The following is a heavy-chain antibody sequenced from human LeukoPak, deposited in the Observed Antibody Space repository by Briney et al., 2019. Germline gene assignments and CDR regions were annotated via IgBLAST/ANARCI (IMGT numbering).Heavy chain of an antibody. D-gene: IGHD3-3*01. V-gene: IGHV3-21*01. CDR3: ARDPNTYYDFWSGYYDGWFDP. Sequence: GGSLRLSCAASGFTFSSYSMNWVRQAPGKGLEWGSSISSSSSYIYYADSVKGRFTISRDNAKNSLYLQMNSLRAEDTALYYCARDPNTYYDFWSGYYDGWFDPWGQGTLVTVSS. J-gene: IGHJ5*02. CDR2: ISSSSSYI. CDR1: GFTFSSYS.